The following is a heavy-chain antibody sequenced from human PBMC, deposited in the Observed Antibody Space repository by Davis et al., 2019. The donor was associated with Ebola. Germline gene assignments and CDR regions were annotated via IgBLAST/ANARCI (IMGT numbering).Heavy chain of an antibody. CDR1: GFTFSHYD. J-gene: IGHJ3*02. CDR3: ARGNIEMVPAAPYI. Sequence: GESLKISCAASGFTFSHYDMSWVRQVPGKGLEWVSTISATEVHTYYSDSVKGRFTISRDNSKNTLFLQMNSLRAEDTAVYYCARGNIEMVPAAPYIWGQGTMVTVSS. V-gene: IGHV3-23*01. D-gene: IGHD2-15*01. CDR2: ISATEVHT.